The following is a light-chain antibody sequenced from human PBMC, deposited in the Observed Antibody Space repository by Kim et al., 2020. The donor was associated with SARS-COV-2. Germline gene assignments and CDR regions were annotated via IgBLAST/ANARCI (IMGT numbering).Light chain of an antibody. Sequence: LSPGERVILACRASQSVADNHLAWFQQEPGQAPRLLIYGTSSRDTGIPDRFSGSGSGTDFTLTISRLEPEDSAVYYCQQYDRPPYTFGQGTKLEI. CDR1: QSVADNH. CDR3: QQYDRPPYT. CDR2: GTS. V-gene: IGKV3-20*01. J-gene: IGKJ2*01.